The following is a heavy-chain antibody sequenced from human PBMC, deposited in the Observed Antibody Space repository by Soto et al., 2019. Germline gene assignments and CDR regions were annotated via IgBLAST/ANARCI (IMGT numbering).Heavy chain of an antibody. CDR3: ARDFYGGYTYGPGDY. Sequence: GASVKVSCAASGFMFSAYWMSWVRQAPGKGLEWVANIHGDGGKIYYVDSVKGRFTISRDNAKRSLYLQMNSLRAEDTAVYYCARDFYGGYTYGPGDYWGQGALVTVPQ. V-gene: IGHV3-7*01. CDR1: GFMFSAYW. J-gene: IGHJ4*02. CDR2: IHGDGGKI. D-gene: IGHD5-18*01.